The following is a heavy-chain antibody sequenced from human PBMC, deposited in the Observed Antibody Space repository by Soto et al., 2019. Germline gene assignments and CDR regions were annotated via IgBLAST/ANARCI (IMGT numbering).Heavy chain of an antibody. Sequence: GGSLRLSCAASGFTFSSYSMSWVRQAPGKGLEWVSGFRTSGDGGTTYYADSVKGRFTISRDNSKNALYLQMNSLRAEDTAVYYCARDHYYYDSSGYYYPGYFDYWGQGTLVTVSS. CDR1: GFTFSSYS. D-gene: IGHD3-22*01. V-gene: IGHV3-23*01. J-gene: IGHJ4*02. CDR2: FRTSGDGGTT. CDR3: ARDHYYYDSSGYYYPGYFDY.